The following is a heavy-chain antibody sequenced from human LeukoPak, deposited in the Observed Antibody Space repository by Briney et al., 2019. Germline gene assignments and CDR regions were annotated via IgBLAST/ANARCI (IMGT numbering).Heavy chain of an antibody. CDR1: GFTFNLYW. CDR2: INSDGSST. J-gene: IGHJ4*02. V-gene: IGHV3-74*01. Sequence: GGSLRLSCAASGFTFNLYWMHWVRQAPGKGLVWVSRINSDGSSTSYADSVKGRFTISRDIAKNTLSLQMNSPRAEDTAVYYCVRGGGYSYGSFDYWGQGTLVTVSS. D-gene: IGHD5-18*01. CDR3: VRGGGYSYGSFDY.